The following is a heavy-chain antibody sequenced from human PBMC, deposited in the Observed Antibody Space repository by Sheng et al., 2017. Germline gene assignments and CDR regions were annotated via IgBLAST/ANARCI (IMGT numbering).Heavy chain of an antibody. CDR2: IRSDGDTT. CDR3: ARDWTRGESGIEY. J-gene: IGHJ4*02. D-gene: IGHD1-26*01. V-gene: IGHV3-23*04. Sequence: EVQLVESGGGLVQPGGSLRLSCVATGFTFNYYAMTWVRQAPGKGLEYVSSIRSDGDTTYYADSVRGRFTISRDNSKNTLYLQMSSLRAEDTAVYFCARDWTRGESGIEYWGQGTLVTVSS. CDR1: GFTFNYYA.